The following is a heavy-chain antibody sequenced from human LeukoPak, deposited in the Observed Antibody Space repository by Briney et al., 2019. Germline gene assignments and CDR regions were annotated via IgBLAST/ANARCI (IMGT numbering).Heavy chain of an antibody. D-gene: IGHD1-26*01. J-gene: IGHJ4*02. Sequence: SETLSLTCTVSSGSISGSDYYWCWIRQPPGKGLEWIGSINYSGNTYYDSSLRSRVTISVDTSKNHFSLRLSSVTAADTAVYYCARWKGATGLYYFDYWGQGTLVTVSS. V-gene: IGHV4-39*02. CDR1: SGSISGSDYY. CDR3: ARWKGATGLYYFDY. CDR2: INYSGNT.